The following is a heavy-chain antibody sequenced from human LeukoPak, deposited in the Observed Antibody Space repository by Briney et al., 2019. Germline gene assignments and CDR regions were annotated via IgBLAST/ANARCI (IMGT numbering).Heavy chain of an antibody. Sequence: GGSLRLSCAASGFTFSSYEMNWVRQAPGKGLEWVSGISPSGGITYYTDSVKGRFTISRDNAKNSLSLQMNSLRAEDTAVYYCARPLMYYYGSETYFWFDPWGQGTLVTVSS. J-gene: IGHJ5*02. CDR1: GFTFSSYE. CDR2: ISPSGGIT. D-gene: IGHD3-10*01. V-gene: IGHV3-48*03. CDR3: ARPLMYYYGSETYFWFDP.